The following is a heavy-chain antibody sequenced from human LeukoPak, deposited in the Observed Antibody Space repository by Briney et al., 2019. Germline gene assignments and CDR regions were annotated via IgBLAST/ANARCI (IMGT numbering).Heavy chain of an antibody. Sequence: GGSLRLSCAASGFTFSSYAMSWVRQAPGKGLEWVSAISGSGGSTYYADSVKGRFTISRDNSKNTLYLLMNSLRAEDTAVYYCAKTEYYDFWSGYYPHFDYWGQGTLVTVSS. D-gene: IGHD3-3*01. V-gene: IGHV3-23*01. CDR2: ISGSGGST. CDR1: GFTFSSYA. J-gene: IGHJ4*02. CDR3: AKTEYYDFWSGYYPHFDY.